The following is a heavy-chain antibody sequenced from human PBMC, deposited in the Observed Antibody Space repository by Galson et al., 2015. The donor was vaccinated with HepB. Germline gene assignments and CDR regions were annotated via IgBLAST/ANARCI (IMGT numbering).Heavy chain of an antibody. CDR1: GGTFSSYA. J-gene: IGHJ6*02. D-gene: IGHD3-10*01. CDR2: IIPIFGTA. V-gene: IGHV1-69*13. CDR3: AREGGKKVRGVYGMDV. Sequence: SVKVSCKASGGTFSSYAISWVRQAPGQGLEWMGGIIPIFGTANYAQKFQGRVTITADESTSTAYMELSSLRSEDTAVYYCAREGGKKVRGVYGMDVWGQGTTVTVSS.